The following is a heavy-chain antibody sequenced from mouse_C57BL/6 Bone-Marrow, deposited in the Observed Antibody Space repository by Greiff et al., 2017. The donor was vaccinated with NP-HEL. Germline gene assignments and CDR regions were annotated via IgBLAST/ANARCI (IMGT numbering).Heavy chain of an antibody. CDR2: IYPGDGDT. Sequence: LQESGPELVKPGASVKISCKASGYAFSSSWMNWVKQRPGKGLEWIGRIYPGDGDTNYNGKFKGKATLTADKSSSTAYMQLSSLTSEDSAVYFCAIITTVVEDYWGQGTTLTVSS. V-gene: IGHV1-82*01. CDR3: AIITTVVEDY. D-gene: IGHD1-1*01. J-gene: IGHJ2*01. CDR1: GYAFSSSW.